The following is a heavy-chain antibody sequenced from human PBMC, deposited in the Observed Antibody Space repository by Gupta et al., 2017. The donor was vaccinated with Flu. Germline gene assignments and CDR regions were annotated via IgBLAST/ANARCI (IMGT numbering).Heavy chain of an antibody. Sequence: VRQPPGKGLEWIGEIYHSGSTNYNPSLKSRVTISVDKSKNQFSLKLSSVTAADTAVYYCARAYGYYYYYTDVWGKGTTVTVSS. CDR2: IYHSGST. J-gene: IGHJ6*03. V-gene: IGHV4-4*02. D-gene: IGHD4-17*01. CDR3: ARAYGYYYYYTDV.